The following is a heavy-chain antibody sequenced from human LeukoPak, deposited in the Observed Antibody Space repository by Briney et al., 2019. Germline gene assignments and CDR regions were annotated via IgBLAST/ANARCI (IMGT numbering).Heavy chain of an antibody. CDR1: GLPFSSYA. Sequence: GESLRLSCAASGLPFSSYAMSWVRQAPGKGLEGVSTISNSDDITYYADSVKGRFTISSDNSENTLFMRMNSLRAEDKAVYYCSGLGFTMIGGVWGKGTTVTISS. J-gene: IGHJ6*04. CDR3: SGLGFTMIGGV. V-gene: IGHV3-23*01. CDR2: ISNSDDIT. D-gene: IGHD3-10*02.